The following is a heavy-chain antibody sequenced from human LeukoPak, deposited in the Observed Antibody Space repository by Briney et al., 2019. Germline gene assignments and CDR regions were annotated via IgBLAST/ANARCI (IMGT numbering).Heavy chain of an antibody. CDR2: IYHSGST. V-gene: IGHV4-38-2*01. D-gene: IGHD3-10*01. CDR3: ARHGVGLGYFDY. CDR1: GYSISSGYY. Sequence: SETLSLTCAVSGYSISSGYYWGWIRQPPGKGLEWIGSIYHSGSTYYNPSLKSRVTISVDSSKNQFSLKLSSVTAADTAVYYCARHGVGLGYFDYWGQGTLVTVSS. J-gene: IGHJ4*02.